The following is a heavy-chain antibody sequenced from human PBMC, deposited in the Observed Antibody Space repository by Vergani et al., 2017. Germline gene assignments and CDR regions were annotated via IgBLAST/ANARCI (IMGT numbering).Heavy chain of an antibody. D-gene: IGHD2-2*02. Sequence: QVQLQQWGAGVVKPSGTLSLTCAVFGESFSSFYWSWVRQPPGKGLVWIGEINNDGHTNYNPSLESRVTVSVDESRNLFSLRLNSVTAADTAVYYCATIGYRRWGYYFDYWVQGILLADSS. CDR2: INNDGHT. J-gene: IGHJ4*02. CDR3: ATIGYRRWGYYFDY. CDR1: GESFSSFY. V-gene: IGHV4-34*02.